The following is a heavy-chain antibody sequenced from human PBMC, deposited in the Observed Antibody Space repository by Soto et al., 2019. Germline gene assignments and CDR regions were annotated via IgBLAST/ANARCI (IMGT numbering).Heavy chain of an antibody. CDR1: GFTFTSSA. Sequence: SVKVSCKASGFTFTSSAMQWVRQARGQRLEWIGWIVVGSGNTNYAQKFQERVTITRDMSTSTAYMELSSLRSEDTAMYYCAAAEYYDFWSGPSPLNVWGKGTTVTVS. D-gene: IGHD3-3*01. CDR2: IVVGSGNT. J-gene: IGHJ6*03. V-gene: IGHV1-58*02. CDR3: AAAEYYDFWSGPSPLNV.